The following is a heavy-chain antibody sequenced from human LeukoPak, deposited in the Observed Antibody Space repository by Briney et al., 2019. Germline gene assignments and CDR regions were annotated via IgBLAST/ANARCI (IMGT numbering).Heavy chain of an antibody. J-gene: IGHJ3*02. Sequence: PSETLSLTCAVSGGSISSSNWWSWVRQPPGKGLEWIGEIYHSGSTNYNPSLKSRVTISVDKSKNQFSLKLSSVTAADTAVYYCASPFYDFWSGYYMAFDIWGQGTMVTVSS. CDR2: IYHSGST. D-gene: IGHD3-3*01. V-gene: IGHV4-4*02. CDR1: GGSISSSNW. CDR3: ASPFYDFWSGYYMAFDI.